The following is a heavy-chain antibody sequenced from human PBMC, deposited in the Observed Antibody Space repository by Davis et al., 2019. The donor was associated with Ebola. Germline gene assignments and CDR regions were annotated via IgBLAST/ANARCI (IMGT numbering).Heavy chain of an antibody. CDR2: ISSSSYFI. J-gene: IGHJ3*02. CDR3: ARGGYYDSSGYSHEAFDI. D-gene: IGHD3-22*01. CDR1: GFTFSTYS. Sequence: GGSLRLSCAASGFTFSTYSMNWVRQAPGKGLEWVSSISSSSYFIYYADSLKGRFTVSRDNAKKSLYLQINSLAVEDTAVYHCARGGYYDSSGYSHEAFDIWGPGTMVTVSS. V-gene: IGHV3-21*01.